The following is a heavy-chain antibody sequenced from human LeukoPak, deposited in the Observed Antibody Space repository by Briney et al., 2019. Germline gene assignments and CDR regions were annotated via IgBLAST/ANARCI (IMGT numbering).Heavy chain of an antibody. D-gene: IGHD4-17*01. CDR2: IRYDGSNK. Sequence: PGGSLRLSCAASGFTFSSYGMHWVRQAPGKGLEWVAFIRYDGSNKYYADSVKGRFTISRDNAKNSLYLQMNSLRAEDTAVYYCARGPEPYGDYVDYWGQGTLVTVSS. CDR3: ARGPEPYGDYVDY. CDR1: GFTFSSYG. J-gene: IGHJ4*02. V-gene: IGHV3-30*02.